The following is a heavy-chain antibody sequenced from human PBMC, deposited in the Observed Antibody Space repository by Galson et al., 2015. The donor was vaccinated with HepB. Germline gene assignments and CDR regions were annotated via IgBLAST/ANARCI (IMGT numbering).Heavy chain of an antibody. Sequence: SLRLSCAPSGFTLTNHGMHWVRQAPGKGLEWVAVIRHDGSKTIYVDSVRGRFTISRDNSENTVYLQMNSLRAEDTAVYYCARDTKMFTGIDYMDVWGKGTAVTVSS. V-gene: IGHV3-33*01. D-gene: IGHD1-1*01. CDR1: GFTLTNHG. J-gene: IGHJ6*03. CDR2: IRHDGSKT. CDR3: ARDTKMFTGIDYMDV.